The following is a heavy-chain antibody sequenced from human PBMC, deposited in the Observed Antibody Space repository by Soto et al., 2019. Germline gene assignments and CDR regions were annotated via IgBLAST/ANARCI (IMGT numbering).Heavy chain of an antibody. CDR3: ARRGYCISTSCYEAYYYYGMDV. J-gene: IGHJ6*02. CDR2: ISSSSSYI. V-gene: IGHV3-21*01. Sequence: EVQLVESGGGLVKPGGSLRLSCAASGFTFSSYSMNWVRQAPGKGLEWVSSISSSSSYIYYADSVKGRFTISRDNAKNSLYLQMNSLRAEDTAVYYCARRGYCISTSCYEAYYYYGMDVWGQGTTVTVSS. CDR1: GFTFSSYS. D-gene: IGHD2-2*01.